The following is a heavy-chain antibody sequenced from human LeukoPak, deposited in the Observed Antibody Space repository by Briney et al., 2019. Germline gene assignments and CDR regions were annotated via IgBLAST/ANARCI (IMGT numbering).Heavy chain of an antibody. V-gene: IGHV4-4*07. CDR3: ARDSPGEYSSSWYEYYYYYMDV. CDR1: GGSISSYY. CDR2: IYTSEST. Sequence: SETLSLTCTVSGGSISSYYWSWIREPAGKGLEWIGRIYTSESTNYNPSLKSRVTMSVDTSKNQFSLKLSSVTAADTAVYYCARDSPGEYSSSWYEYYYYYMDVWGKGTTVTVSS. D-gene: IGHD6-13*01. J-gene: IGHJ6*03.